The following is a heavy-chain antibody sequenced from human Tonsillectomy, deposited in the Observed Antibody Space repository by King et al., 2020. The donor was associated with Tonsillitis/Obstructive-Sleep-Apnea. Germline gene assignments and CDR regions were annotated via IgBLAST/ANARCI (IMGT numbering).Heavy chain of an antibody. V-gene: IGHV1-2*02. J-gene: IGHJ4*02. D-gene: IGHD3/OR15-3a*01. CDR3: ARGDDFWSDH. CDR1: GYTFPGYY. Sequence: QLVQSGAEVKKPGASVKVSCKASGYTFPGYYMHWVRQAPGQGLEWMGWINPISGGTNYAQKFQGRVTMTRDTSISTAYMELSRLRYDDTAVYYCARGDDFWSDHWGQGTLVTVSS. CDR2: INPISGGT.